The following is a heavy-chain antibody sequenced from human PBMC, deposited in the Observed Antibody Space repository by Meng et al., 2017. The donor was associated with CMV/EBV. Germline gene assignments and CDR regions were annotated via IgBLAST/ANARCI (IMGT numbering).Heavy chain of an antibody. CDR3: ARGSVAGFDY. D-gene: IGHD6-19*01. J-gene: IGHJ4*02. Sequence: QVQLVECGGGVVQPGRALRLSCAASGFTFRSYAMHWVRQAPGKGLEWVAVISYDGSNKYYADSVKGRFTISRDNSKNTLYLQMNSLRAEDTAVYYCARGSVAGFDYWGQGTLVTVFS. CDR2: ISYDGSNK. CDR1: GFTFRSYA. V-gene: IGHV3-30-3*01.